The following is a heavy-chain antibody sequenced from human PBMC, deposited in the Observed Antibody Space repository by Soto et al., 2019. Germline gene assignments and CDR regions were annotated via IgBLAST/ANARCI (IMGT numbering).Heavy chain of an antibody. D-gene: IGHD2-15*01. Sequence: GRSLRLSCVASGFTFSTYAMIWVRQAPEKGLEWVSAICASGACTYYADSVKGRFTISRDNSRNTLYLQLNSLRVEDTAVYYCAKLLSTSATGYWGQGTLVTVSS. CDR3: AKLLSTSATGY. CDR2: ICASGACT. CDR1: GFTFSTYA. J-gene: IGHJ4*02. V-gene: IGHV3-23*01.